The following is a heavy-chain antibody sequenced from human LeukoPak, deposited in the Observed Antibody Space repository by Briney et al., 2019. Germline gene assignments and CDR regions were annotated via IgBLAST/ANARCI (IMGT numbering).Heavy chain of an antibody. CDR3: ARDGYNYGYPYLDY. Sequence: ASVKVSCKASGYTFTDYCIHWLRQAPGQGLEWMGWINPKNGDTHYAHKFQGRVTMTKDTSISTAYMELTRLTSDDTAVYYCARDGYNYGYPYLDYWGQGTLVTVSS. CDR1: GYTFTDYC. J-gene: IGHJ4*02. CDR2: INPKNGDT. V-gene: IGHV1-2*07. D-gene: IGHD5-18*01.